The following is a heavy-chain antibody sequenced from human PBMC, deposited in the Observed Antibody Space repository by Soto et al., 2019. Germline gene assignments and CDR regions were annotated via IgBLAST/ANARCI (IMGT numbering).Heavy chain of an antibody. D-gene: IGHD2-15*01. CDR3: ARLRTRYCSGGSCIDY. CDR2: INPSGGST. J-gene: IGHJ4*02. V-gene: IGHV1-46*03. Sequence: GASVKVSCKASGYTFTSYYMHWVRQAPGQGLEGMGIINPSGGSTSYAQKFQGRVTMTRDTSTSTVYMELSSLRSEDTAVYYCARLRTRYCSGGSCIDYWGQGTLVTVSS. CDR1: GYTFTSYY.